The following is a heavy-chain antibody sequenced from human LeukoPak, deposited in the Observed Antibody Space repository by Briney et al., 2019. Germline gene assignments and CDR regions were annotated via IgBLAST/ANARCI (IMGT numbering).Heavy chain of an antibody. Sequence: GKSLRLSCAAAGFTLGDYAMSWVRQAPGKGLEWVAHISGGYGDTYADSVKGRFTISRDNSKNTLYLQMNNLRGEDTAVYYCARETRGYESGGFFYSFHYFDYWGQGVLVTVSS. V-gene: IGHV3-23*01. CDR3: ARETRGYESGGFFYSFHYFDY. CDR2: ISGGYGDT. CDR1: GFTLGDYA. J-gene: IGHJ4*02. D-gene: IGHD2-21*02.